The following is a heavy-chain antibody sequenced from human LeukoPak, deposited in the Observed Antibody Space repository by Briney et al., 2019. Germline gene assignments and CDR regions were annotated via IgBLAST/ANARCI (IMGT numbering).Heavy chain of an antibody. CDR3: ARGPYYYGSGMVPFDI. J-gene: IGHJ3*02. Sequence: PSETLSLTCTVSGGSISSYYWSWIRQPPGKGLEWIGYIYYSGSTNYNPSLKSRVTIPVDTSKNQFSLKLSSVTAADTAVYYCARGPYYYGSGMVPFDIWGQGTMVTVSS. V-gene: IGHV4-59*01. D-gene: IGHD3-10*01. CDR1: GGSISSYY. CDR2: IYYSGST.